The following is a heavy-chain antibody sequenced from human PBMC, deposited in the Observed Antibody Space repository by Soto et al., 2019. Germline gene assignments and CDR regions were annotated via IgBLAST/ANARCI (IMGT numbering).Heavy chain of an antibody. CDR1: GFIFDDFA. Sequence: EGQLVESGGGFVQPGRSLRLSCAGSGFIFDDFALHWVRQAPGKGLEWVSGISWNSDSIGYADAVKGRFTISRDNAKNSLYLQMNSLRVEDTALYYCTKVGGLYDFWSGPLHFDIWGQGTLVTVSS. J-gene: IGHJ4*02. V-gene: IGHV3-9*01. D-gene: IGHD3-3*01. CDR2: ISWNSDSI. CDR3: TKVGGLYDFWSGPLHFDI.